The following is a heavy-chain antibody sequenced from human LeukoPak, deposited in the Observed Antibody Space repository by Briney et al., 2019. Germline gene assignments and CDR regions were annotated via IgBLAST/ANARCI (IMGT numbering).Heavy chain of an antibody. CDR2: IDCKGGTS. CDR1: GFTIGNHV. V-gene: IGHV3-20*04. D-gene: IGHD4-11*01. CDR3: VRGQARDTTPAGWGSHLDR. J-gene: IGHJ5*02. Sequence: GGSLRLSCAVSGFTIGNHVTHWIRQPPGKRLEWVSAIDCKGGTSAYAVSVKGRFTISRDDAKSILYLHMNSLRPEDTAFYLCVRGQARDTTPAGWGSHLDRWGLGTLVTVSS.